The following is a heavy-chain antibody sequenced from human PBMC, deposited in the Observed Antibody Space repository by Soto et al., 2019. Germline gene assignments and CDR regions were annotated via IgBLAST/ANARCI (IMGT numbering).Heavy chain of an antibody. J-gene: IGHJ4*02. D-gene: IGHD2-15*01. CDR3: AHRGGVLSPFDY. V-gene: IGHV2-5*02. CDR1: GFSLSTTGVN. CDR2: IYWDDDK. Sequence: QITLKESGPTLVKPTQTLTLTCTFSGFSLSTTGVNMGWIRQPPGKAPEWLALIYWDDDKRYSPSLKSRLTITKETSKNQVVLTMTNMDPGDTATYYCAHRGGVLSPFDYWGQGTLVTVSS.